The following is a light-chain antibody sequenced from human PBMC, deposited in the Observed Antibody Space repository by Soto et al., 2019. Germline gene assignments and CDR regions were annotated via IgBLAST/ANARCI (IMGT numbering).Light chain of an antibody. Sequence: EIVMTQSPATLSVSPGERATLSCRASQSVSSNLAWYQQKPGQAPRLLIYGASPRATGIPARFSGSGSGTEFTLTLSSLQSEDFAVYYCQQYNNWPPLPFGGGTRVEI. V-gene: IGKV3-15*01. CDR3: QQYNNWPPLP. CDR1: QSVSSN. J-gene: IGKJ4*01. CDR2: GAS.